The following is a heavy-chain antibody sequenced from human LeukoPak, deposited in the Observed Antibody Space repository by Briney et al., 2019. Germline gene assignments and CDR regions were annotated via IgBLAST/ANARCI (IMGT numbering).Heavy chain of an antibody. J-gene: IGHJ5*02. D-gene: IGHD6-19*01. CDR1: GGSISSSSYY. CDR3: ARLETGIAVAGDWFDP. CDR2: IYYSGST. Sequence: SETLSLTCTVSGGSISSSSYYWGWIRQPPGKGLEWIGSIYYSGSTYYNPSLKSRVTISVDTSKNQFSLKLSSVTAADTAVYYCARLETGIAVAGDWFDPWGQGTLVTVSS. V-gene: IGHV4-39*01.